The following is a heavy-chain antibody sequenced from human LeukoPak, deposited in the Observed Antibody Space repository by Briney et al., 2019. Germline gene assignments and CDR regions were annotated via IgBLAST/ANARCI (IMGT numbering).Heavy chain of an antibody. Sequence: SETLSLTCAVYGGSFSSYYWSWIRQPPGKGLEWIGYIYYSGSTNYNPSLKSRVTISVDTSKNQFSLKLSSVTAADTAVYYCARSPSYSSSWSIFDYWGQGTLVTVSS. CDR3: ARSPSYSSSWSIFDY. V-gene: IGHV4-59*13. J-gene: IGHJ4*02. CDR1: GGSFSSYY. CDR2: IYYSGST. D-gene: IGHD6-13*01.